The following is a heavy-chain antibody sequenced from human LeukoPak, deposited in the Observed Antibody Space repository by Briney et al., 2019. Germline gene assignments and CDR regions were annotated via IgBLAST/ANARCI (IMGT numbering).Heavy chain of an antibody. CDR1: GDSIHSVYYF. D-gene: IGHD6-6*01. J-gene: IGHJ6*03. Sequence: PSETLSLTCTVSGDSIHSVYYFWGWIRQPPGKGLEWIGSVYFDGDTSYSPSLKSRVIISVDTSKNQFSFNLTSVTAADTALYYCARHRKSARNYLYYYMDVWGKGTTVTVSS. CDR2: VYFDGDT. V-gene: IGHV4-39*01. CDR3: ARHRKSARNYLYYYMDV.